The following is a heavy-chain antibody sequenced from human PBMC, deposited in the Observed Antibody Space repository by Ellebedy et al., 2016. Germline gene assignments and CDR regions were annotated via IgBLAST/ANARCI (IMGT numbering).Heavy chain of an antibody. CDR1: GGSFSGYC. J-gene: IGHJ3*02. D-gene: IGHD1-26*01. Sequence: SETLSLXXAVYGGSFSGYCWSWIRQPPGKGLEWIGEINHSGSTNYNPSLKSRVTISVDTSKNQFSLKLSSVTAADTAVYYCARVEGARAFDIWGQGTMVTVSS. CDR2: INHSGST. CDR3: ARVEGARAFDI. V-gene: IGHV4-34*01.